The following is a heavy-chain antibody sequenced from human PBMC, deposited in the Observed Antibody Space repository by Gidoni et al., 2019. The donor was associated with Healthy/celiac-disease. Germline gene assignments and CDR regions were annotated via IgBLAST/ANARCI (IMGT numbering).Heavy chain of an antibody. J-gene: IGHJ5*02. CDR3: ARTLSSRNWFDP. D-gene: IGHD6-19*01. CDR2: IDWDDDK. Sequence: QVTLRESGPALVKPTQTLTLTCTFSGFSLSTSGMCVSWIRQPPGKALEWLARIDWDDDKYHSTSLKTRLTISKDTSKNQVVLTMTNMDPVDTATYYCARTLSSRNWFDPWGQGTLVTVSS. V-gene: IGHV2-70*15. CDR1: GFSLSTSGMC.